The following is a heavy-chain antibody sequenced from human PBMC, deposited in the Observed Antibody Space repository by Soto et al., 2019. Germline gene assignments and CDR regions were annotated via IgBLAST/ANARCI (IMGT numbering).Heavy chain of an antibody. CDR2: IYYSGST. D-gene: IGHD2-8*02. J-gene: IGHJ4*02. CDR1: GGSITSSSYH. V-gene: IGHV4-39*02. CDR3: ARDKITGLFDY. Sequence: SETLSLTCTVSGGSITSSSYHWGWIRQPPGKGLEWIGSIYYSGSTYYNPSLKSRVTISVDTSKNQFSLKLTSVTAADTAEYYCARDKITGLFDYWGQGTLVTGSP.